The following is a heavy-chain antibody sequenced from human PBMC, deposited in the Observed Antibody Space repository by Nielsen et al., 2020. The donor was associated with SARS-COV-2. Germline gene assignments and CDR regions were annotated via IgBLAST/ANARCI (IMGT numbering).Heavy chain of an antibody. CDR2: ISSSSSYI. D-gene: IGHD3-3*01. J-gene: IGHJ6*03. Sequence: VRQAPGKGLEWVSSISSSSSYIYYADSVKGRFTISRDNAKNSLYLQMNSLRAEDTAVYYCAREYDFWSGYYLYYYYYYMDVWGKGTTVTVSS. CDR3: AREYDFWSGYYLYYYYYYMDV. V-gene: IGHV3-21*01.